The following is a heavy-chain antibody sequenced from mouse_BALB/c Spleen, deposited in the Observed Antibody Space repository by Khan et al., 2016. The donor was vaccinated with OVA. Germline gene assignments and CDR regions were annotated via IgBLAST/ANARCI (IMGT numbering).Heavy chain of an antibody. J-gene: IGHJ4*01. V-gene: IGHV2-6-4*01. CDR3: ARAYYRYDDYYAMDY. CDR1: GFSLSRYN. CDR2: TWGGGNT. D-gene: IGHD2-14*01. Sequence: VQLQESGPGLVAPSQSLSITCTVSGFSLSRYNVYWVRQPPGKGLEWLGMTWGGGNTAYNSALKSRLSISKDNSKSQVFLKMNSLQTDDSAMYYCARAYYRYDDYYAMDYWGQGTSVTVSS.